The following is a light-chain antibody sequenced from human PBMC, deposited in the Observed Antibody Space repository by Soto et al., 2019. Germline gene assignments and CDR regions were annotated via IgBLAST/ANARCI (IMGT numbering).Light chain of an antibody. CDR3: QQSYSNLRT. CDR1: QSISSY. Sequence: DIQMTQSPSSLSASVGDRVTITCRASQSISSYLNWYQHKPGKAPNLLIYAATTLQSGVPSRFSGSGSGTDFALTISSLQPEDFATYYCQQSYSNLRTFGQGTKVEIK. CDR2: AAT. J-gene: IGKJ1*01. V-gene: IGKV1-39*01.